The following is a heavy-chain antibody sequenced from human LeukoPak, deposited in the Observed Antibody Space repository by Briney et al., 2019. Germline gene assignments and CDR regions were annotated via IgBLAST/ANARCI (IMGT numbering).Heavy chain of an antibody. CDR1: GYTFSSYA. J-gene: IGHJ4*02. D-gene: IGHD2-15*01. V-gene: IGHV3-23*01. CDR3: ATYSWEYEADY. Sequence: GGSLRLSCAPSGYTFSSYAMSWVREAPGKGLEWVSGISGCDGSTKYAESVKGRFTNSRENSKNTLYLQMNRLRAEDTAVYYCATYSWEYEADYWGQGTLVTVSS. CDR2: ISGCDGST.